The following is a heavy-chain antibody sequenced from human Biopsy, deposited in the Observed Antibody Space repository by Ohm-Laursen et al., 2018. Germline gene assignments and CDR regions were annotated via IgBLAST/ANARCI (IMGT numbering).Heavy chain of an antibody. D-gene: IGHD3-22*01. CDR2: MNPNSGNT. V-gene: IGHV1-8*02. CDR3: ARDFNYDGGGSFNFDY. J-gene: IGHJ4*02. CDR1: EYTFTGYH. Sequence: GASVKVSCKASEYTFTGYHVHWVRQAPGQGLEWMGWMNPNSGNTGYAQKFQGRVTMTRNTSISTAYMELSSLTSVDTAVYYCARDFNYDGGGSFNFDYWGQGTLVTVSS.